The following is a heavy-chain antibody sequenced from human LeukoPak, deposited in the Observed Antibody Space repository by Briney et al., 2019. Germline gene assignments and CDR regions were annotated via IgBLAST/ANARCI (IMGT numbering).Heavy chain of an antibody. CDR2: INPNSGGT. CDR3: AARDIVVVPAAIAGSPYYFDY. Sequence: ASVTVSFKASGYTFTVYYMHWVRQAPGQGLEWMGWINPNSGGTNYAQKFQGRVTMTRDTSISTAYMELSRLRSDDTAVYYCAARDIVVVPAAIAGSPYYFDYWGQGTLVTVSS. CDR1: GYTFTVYY. J-gene: IGHJ4*02. V-gene: IGHV1-2*02. D-gene: IGHD2-2*02.